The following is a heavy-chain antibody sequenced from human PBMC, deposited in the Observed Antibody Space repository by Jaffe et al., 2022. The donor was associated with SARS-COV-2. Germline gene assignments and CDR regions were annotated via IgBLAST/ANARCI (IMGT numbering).Heavy chain of an antibody. Sequence: QVQLVESGGGLVKPGGSLRLSCAASGFTFSDNYMSWIRQAPGKGLEWVSSIGGIDDPTFYADSVKGRFTISRDNAKNLVYLQINSLRAEDTAVYYCARVPVRTMVRQVIRYYQYMDVWGRGTTLTVSS. V-gene: IGHV3-11*01. CDR1: GFTFSDNY. J-gene: IGHJ6*03. CDR2: IGGIDDPT. D-gene: IGHD3-10*01. CDR3: ARVPVRTMVRQVIRYYQYMDV.